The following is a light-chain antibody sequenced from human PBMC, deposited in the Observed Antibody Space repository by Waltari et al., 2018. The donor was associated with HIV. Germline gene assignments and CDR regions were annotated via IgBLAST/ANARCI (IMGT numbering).Light chain of an antibody. Sequence: SSELTQDPAVSVALGQTVRITCQGDSLTKHSANWYQQKAGQATPRILYGKNHYRRSGIPARCSGAASGTTASLTITGAQAEDEADYYCDSRDTNNKHHVFGTGT. J-gene: IGLJ1*01. CDR2: GKN. CDR1: SLTKHS. CDR3: DSRDTNNKHHV. V-gene: IGLV3-19*01.